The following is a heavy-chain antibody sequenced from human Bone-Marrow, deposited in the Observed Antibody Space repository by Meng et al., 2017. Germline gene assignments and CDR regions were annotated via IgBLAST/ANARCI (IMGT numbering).Heavy chain of an antibody. D-gene: IGHD5-12*01. CDR2: ISSSGRTI. CDR1: GFTFGNAW. V-gene: IGHV3-11*04. CDR3: ARVTDLGGYDYNPEYFQH. J-gene: IGHJ1*01. Sequence: GESLKISCAASGFTFGNAWMSWVRQAPGKGLECVSYISSSGRTIYYAGSLQGGFTISRDNAKNSLYLQMNSLRAEDTAVYYCARVTDLGGYDYNPEYFQHWGQGTLVTVSS.